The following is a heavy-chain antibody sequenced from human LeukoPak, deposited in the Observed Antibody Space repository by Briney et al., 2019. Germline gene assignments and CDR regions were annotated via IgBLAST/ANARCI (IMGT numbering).Heavy chain of an antibody. D-gene: IGHD4-17*01. CDR2: ISGIGTTT. J-gene: IGHJ5*02. Sequence: GGSLRLSCTASGFTFSSYAMTWVRQAPGKGLECVSVISGIGTTTYYADSLKGRFTTSRNNSKNTLFLQMSSLRVEDTATYYCTKKRTTSVTDWFDPWGQGTLVTVSS. CDR3: TKKRTTSVTDWFDP. V-gene: IGHV3-23*01. CDR1: GFTFSSYA.